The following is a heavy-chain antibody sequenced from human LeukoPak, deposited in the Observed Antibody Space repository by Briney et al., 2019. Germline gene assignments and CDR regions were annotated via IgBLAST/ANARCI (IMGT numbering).Heavy chain of an antibody. CDR3: VANSGSYQVFDY. D-gene: IGHD1-26*01. V-gene: IGHV3-48*04. CDR2: ISGSSSTI. CDR1: GFTFNNYG. Sequence: GGSLRLSCAASGFTFNNYGMNWVRQAPGKGLEWVSYISGSSSTIYYADSVKGRFTISRDNARNSLFLQMNSLRAEDMAVYYCVANSGSYQVFDYWGQGTLVTVSS. J-gene: IGHJ4*02.